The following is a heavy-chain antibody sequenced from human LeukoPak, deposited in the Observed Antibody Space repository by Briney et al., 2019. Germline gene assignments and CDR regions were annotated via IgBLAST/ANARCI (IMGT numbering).Heavy chain of an antibody. V-gene: IGHV1-46*01. Sequence: ASVKVSCKASGYTFTSYYMHWVRQAPGQGLEWMGIINPSGGSTSYAQKFQGRVTMTRDTCRSTVYMELSSLRSEDTAVYYCARDGDIVVVPAARPGRRQDYWGQGTLVTVSS. D-gene: IGHD2-2*01. J-gene: IGHJ4*02. CDR1: GYTFTSYY. CDR3: ARDGDIVVVPAARPGRRQDY. CDR2: INPSGGST.